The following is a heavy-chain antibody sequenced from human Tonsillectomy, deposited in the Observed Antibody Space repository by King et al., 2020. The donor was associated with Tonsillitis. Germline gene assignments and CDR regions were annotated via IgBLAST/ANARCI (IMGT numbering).Heavy chain of an antibody. J-gene: IGHJ4*02. Sequence: QLQESGPGLVKPSQTLSLTCNVSGGSISSHSYFWSWIRQPAGKGLEWIGRIYTSGSTNYNPSLKSRVTISLDTSKNLFSLMLSPVTAADTAIYYCVREQADADVKLAGSFASWGQGTLVTVSS. CDR2: IYTSGST. CDR3: VREQADADVKLAGSFAS. D-gene: IGHD6-19*01. V-gene: IGHV4-61*02. CDR1: GGSISSHSYF.